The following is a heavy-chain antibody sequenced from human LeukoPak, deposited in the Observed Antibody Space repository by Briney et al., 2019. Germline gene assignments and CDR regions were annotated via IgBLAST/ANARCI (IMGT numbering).Heavy chain of an antibody. J-gene: IGHJ3*02. Sequence: SETLLLTCSVSGGSLSSYYWSWIRQPPAKGLEWVGCIYYSGSTNYNPYLKSRVTISVETSKNQFSLKLSSVTAADTAVYYCAREAPPAYDSSGYYYGTQYAFDIWGQGTMVTVSS. CDR2: IYYSGST. CDR3: AREAPPAYDSSGYYYGTQYAFDI. D-gene: IGHD3-22*01. V-gene: IGHV4-59*01. CDR1: GGSLSSYY.